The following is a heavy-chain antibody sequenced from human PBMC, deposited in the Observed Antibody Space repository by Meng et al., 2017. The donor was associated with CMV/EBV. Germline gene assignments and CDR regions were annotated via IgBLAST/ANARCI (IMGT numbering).Heavy chain of an antibody. CDR2: INPSGGST. Sequence: ASVKVSCKASGYTFTSYYMHWVRQAPGQGLEWMGIINPSGGSTSYAQKFQGRVTMTRDTSTSTIYMELSSLRSEDTAVYYWERDKGYSSSSPEDHYYGRDVWGQGTTVTVSS. CDR1: GYTFTSYY. V-gene: IGHV1-46*01. CDR3: ERDKGYSSSSPEDHYYGRDV. J-gene: IGHJ6*02. D-gene: IGHD6-6*01.